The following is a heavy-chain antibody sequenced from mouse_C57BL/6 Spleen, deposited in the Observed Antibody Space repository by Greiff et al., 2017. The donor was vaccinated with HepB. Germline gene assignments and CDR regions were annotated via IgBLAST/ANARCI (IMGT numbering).Heavy chain of an antibody. CDR2: IDPSDSYT. V-gene: IGHV1-69*01. Sequence: QVQLQQPGAELVMPGASVKLSCKASGYTFTSYWMHWVKQRPGQGLEWIGEIDPSDSYTNYNQKFKGKSTLTVDKSSSTAYMQLSSLTSEDSAVYYCARPYYSNSYYFDYWGQGTTLTVSS. D-gene: IGHD2-5*01. CDR1: GYTFTSYW. J-gene: IGHJ2*01. CDR3: ARPYYSNSYYFDY.